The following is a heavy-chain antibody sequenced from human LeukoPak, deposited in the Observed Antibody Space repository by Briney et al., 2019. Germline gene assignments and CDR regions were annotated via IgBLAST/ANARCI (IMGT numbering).Heavy chain of an antibody. V-gene: IGHV4-34*01. Sequence: SETLSLTCAVYGEYFSGYYWSWIRQPPGKGLNRIGKINHSGSTNYNPSLKSRVTISVDTSKNQFSLKLSSVTAADTAVYYCARGGALGLYYFDYWGQGTLVTVSS. CDR3: ARGGALGLYYFDY. D-gene: IGHD3-10*01. CDR1: GEYFSGYY. J-gene: IGHJ4*02. CDR2: INHSGST.